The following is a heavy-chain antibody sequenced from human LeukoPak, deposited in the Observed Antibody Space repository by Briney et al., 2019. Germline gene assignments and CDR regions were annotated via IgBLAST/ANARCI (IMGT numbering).Heavy chain of an antibody. CDR2: IKQDGSEK. CDR1: GFTFSSYW. D-gene: IGHD6-13*01. J-gene: IGHJ4*02. CDR3: AREGSTADFDY. V-gene: IGHV3-7*01. Sequence: GGSLRLSCAASGFTFSSYWMSWVRQAPRKGLEWVANIKQDGSEKYYVDSVKGRFTISRDNAKNSLYLQMNSLRAEDTAVYYCAREGSTADFDYWGQGTLVTVSS.